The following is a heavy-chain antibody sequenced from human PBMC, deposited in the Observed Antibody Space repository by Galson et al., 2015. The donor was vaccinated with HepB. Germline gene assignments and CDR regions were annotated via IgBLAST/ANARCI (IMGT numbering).Heavy chain of an antibody. CDR1: GYTLTELS. CDR3: AKQAPIYCGGDCDGAFDI. Sequence: SVKVPCKVSGYTLTELSMHWVRQAPGKGLEWMGGFDPEDGETIYAQKFQGRVTMTEDTSTDTVYMELSSLRSEDTAVYYCAKQAPIYCGGDCDGAFDIWGQGTMVTVSS. J-gene: IGHJ3*02. CDR2: FDPEDGET. V-gene: IGHV1-24*01. D-gene: IGHD2-21*02.